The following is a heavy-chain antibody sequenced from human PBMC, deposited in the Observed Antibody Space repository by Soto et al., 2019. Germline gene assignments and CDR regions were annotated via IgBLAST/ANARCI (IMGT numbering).Heavy chain of an antibody. D-gene: IGHD6-13*01. CDR3: ARGQQLARECDY. CDR2: INAGNGNT. CDR1: GYSFSSYG. J-gene: IGHJ4*02. V-gene: IGHV1-3*01. Sequence: ASVKVSCKASGYSFSSYGISWVRQAPGQRLEWMGWINAGNGNTKYSQKFQGRVTITRDTSASTAYMELSSLRSEDTAVYYCARGQQLARECDYWGRGTLVTVSS.